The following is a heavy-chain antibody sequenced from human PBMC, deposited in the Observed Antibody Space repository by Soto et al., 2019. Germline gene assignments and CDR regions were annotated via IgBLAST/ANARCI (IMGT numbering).Heavy chain of an antibody. CDR2: IWYDGSNK. D-gene: IGHD4-17*01. Sequence: QVQLVESGGGVVQPGRSLRLSCAESGFTFSTYGMHWVRPDPGKGLEWVAVIWYDGSNKYYADAVKGRFTISRDNSKNTLYLQMSSLRAEYTAVYYCARRTVHFDFWGQGTLDTV. CDR3: ARRTVHFDF. V-gene: IGHV3-33*01. J-gene: IGHJ4*02. CDR1: GFTFSTYG.